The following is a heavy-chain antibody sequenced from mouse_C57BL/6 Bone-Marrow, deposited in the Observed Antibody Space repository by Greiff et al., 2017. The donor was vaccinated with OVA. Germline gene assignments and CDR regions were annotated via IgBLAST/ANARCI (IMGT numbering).Heavy chain of an antibody. V-gene: IGHV5-4*01. Sequence: DVMLVESGGGLVKPGGSLKLSCAASGFTFSSYAMSWVRQTPEKRLEWVATISDGGSYTYYPDNVKGRFTISRDNAKNNLYLQMSHLKSEDTAMYYCARDNGSSYGRYFDVWGTGTTVTGSS. CDR3: ARDNGSSYGRYFDV. CDR1: GFTFSSYA. J-gene: IGHJ1*03. D-gene: IGHD1-1*01. CDR2: ISDGGSYT.